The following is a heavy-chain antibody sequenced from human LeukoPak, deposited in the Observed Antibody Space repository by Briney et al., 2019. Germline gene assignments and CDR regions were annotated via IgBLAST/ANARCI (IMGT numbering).Heavy chain of an antibody. CDR2: ISYDGSNE. CDR3: ARDKAGDYFDY. CDR1: GFTFSSYA. V-gene: IGHV3-30-3*01. J-gene: IGHJ4*02. D-gene: IGHD4-17*01. Sequence: PGGSLRLSCAASGFTFSSYAMHWVRQAPGKGLEWVAVISYDGSNEYYADSVKGRFTISRDNSKNTLYLQMNSLRAEDTAVYYCARDKAGDYFDYRGQGTLVTASS.